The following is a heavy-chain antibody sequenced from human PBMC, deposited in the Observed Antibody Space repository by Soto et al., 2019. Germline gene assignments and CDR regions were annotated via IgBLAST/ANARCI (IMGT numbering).Heavy chain of an antibody. Sequence: QITLKESGPTLVKPTQTLTLTCTFSGFSLSTSGVGVGWIRQPPGKALEWLALIYWDDDKRYSPSLKSRLTITKHTSKTQVVLTMTNMDPVDTATYYCAHLSVSYYGMDVWGQGTTVTVSS. D-gene: IGHD3-16*02. CDR3: AHLSVSYYGMDV. CDR1: GFSLSTSGVG. J-gene: IGHJ6*02. CDR2: IYWDDDK. V-gene: IGHV2-5*02.